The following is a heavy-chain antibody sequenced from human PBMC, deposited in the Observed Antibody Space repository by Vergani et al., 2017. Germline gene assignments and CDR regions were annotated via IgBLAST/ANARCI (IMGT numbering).Heavy chain of an antibody. CDR2: IDHTGRP. CDR3: ARVNTETNGQLYYYYYMDV. CDR1: GGSFTSYH. Sequence: QVQLQQWGGGLLKPSETLSLTCVVNGGSFTSYHWTWIRQSPGEGLEWVGDIDHTGRPDYNPSLKSRLTISVDKSRNQFSLTLNSVTATDTAIYFCARVNTETNGQLYYYYYMDVWGQGTAVTVS. J-gene: IGHJ6*03. D-gene: IGHD4-11*01. V-gene: IGHV4-34*01.